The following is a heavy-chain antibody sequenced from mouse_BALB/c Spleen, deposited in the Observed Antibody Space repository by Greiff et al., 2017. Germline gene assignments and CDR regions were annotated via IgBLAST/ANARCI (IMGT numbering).Heavy chain of an antibody. V-gene: IGHV1S22*01. Sequence: LQQPGSELVRPGASVKLSCKASGYTFTSYWMHWVKQRHGQGLEWIGNIYPGSGSTNYDEKFKSKGTLTVDTSSSTAYMHLSSLTSEDSAVYYCTRSWDDAMDYWGQGTSVTVSS. CDR1: GYTFTSYW. CDR2: IYPGSGST. J-gene: IGHJ4*01. CDR3: TRSWDDAMDY. D-gene: IGHD4-1*01.